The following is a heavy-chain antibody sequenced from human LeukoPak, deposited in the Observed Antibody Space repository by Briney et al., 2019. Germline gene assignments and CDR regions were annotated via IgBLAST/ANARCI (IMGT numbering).Heavy chain of an antibody. V-gene: IGHV4-4*09. D-gene: IGHD1-14*01. CDR1: GGSISSYY. CDR3: ARMDPRREGYYYYYMDV. CDR2: ISTSGGI. Sequence: PLETLSLTCTVSGGSISSYYWSWIRQPPGKRLEWVGYISTSGGINYNPSLKSRITISVDTSKNQFSLKVTAVTAADTAVYFCARMDPRREGYYYYYMDVWGKGTTVTVSS. J-gene: IGHJ6*03.